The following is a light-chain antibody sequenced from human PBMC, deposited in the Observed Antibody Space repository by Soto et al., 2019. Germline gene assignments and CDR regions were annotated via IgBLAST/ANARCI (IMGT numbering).Light chain of an antibody. J-gene: IGLJ3*02. CDR3: ISYTSSSTWV. Sequence: QSALTQPASVSGSPGQSITISCTGTSSDVGGYNYVSWYQQHPGKVPKLMIYDVSDRPSGVSNRFSGSKSGNTASLTISELQAEDEADYYCISYTSSSTWVFGGGTKLTVL. CDR2: DVS. CDR1: SSDVGGYNY. V-gene: IGLV2-14*01.